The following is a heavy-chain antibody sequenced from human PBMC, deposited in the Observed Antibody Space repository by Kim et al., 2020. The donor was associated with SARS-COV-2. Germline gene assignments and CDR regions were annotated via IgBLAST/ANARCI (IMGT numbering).Heavy chain of an antibody. Sequence: NPSLKGRITRTVETSKNQFYLKLSAVTAADTAVYYCARGLAAAGMYYFEYWGQGTLVTVSS. CDR3: ARGLAAAGMYYFEY. J-gene: IGHJ4*02. V-gene: IGHV4-31*02. D-gene: IGHD6-13*01.